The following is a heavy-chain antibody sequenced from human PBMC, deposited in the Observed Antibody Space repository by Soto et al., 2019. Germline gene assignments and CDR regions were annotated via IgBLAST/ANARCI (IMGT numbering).Heavy chain of an antibody. CDR1: GFTFSNYP. D-gene: IGHD3-22*01. CDR2: ISGRDGST. V-gene: IGHV3-23*01. CDR3: AEDFQRSAHHYDSSGTFDY. J-gene: IGHJ4*02. Sequence: PGGSLRLSCKASGFTFSNYPMSWVRQAPGKGLEWVSGISGRDGSTYYADSVKGRSTISRDDSQNTLSLHIHSLRADDTAVYYCAEDFQRSAHHYDSSGTFDYWGQGTLVTVSS.